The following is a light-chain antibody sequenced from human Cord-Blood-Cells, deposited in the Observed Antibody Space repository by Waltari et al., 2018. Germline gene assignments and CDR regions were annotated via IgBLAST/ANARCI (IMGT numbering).Light chain of an antibody. CDR2: DAS. CDR1: QSVSSY. V-gene: IGKV3-11*01. CDR3: QQRSNWPLT. Sequence: EIELTQSPATLSLSPGERATLSCRARQSVSSYLAWYQQKPGQAPRLLIYDASKRATGIPARFGGSGSGTDVTLTISSREPEDFAVYYCQQRSNWPLTFGGGTKVEIK. J-gene: IGKJ4*01.